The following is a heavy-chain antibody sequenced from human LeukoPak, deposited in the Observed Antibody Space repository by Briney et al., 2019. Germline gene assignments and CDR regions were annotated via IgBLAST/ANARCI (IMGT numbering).Heavy chain of an antibody. CDR3: ARDSSWTHIAAAVPQVRRFGP. D-gene: IGHD6-13*01. J-gene: IGHJ5*02. V-gene: IGHV1-2*02. CDR1: GYTFTGYY. CDR2: INPNSGGT. Sequence: ASVKVSCKASGYTFTGYYMHWVRQAPGQGLEWMGWINPNSGGTNYAQKLQGRVTMTRDTSISTAYMELSRLRSDDTAVYYCARDSSWTHIAAAVPQVRRFGPWGQGTLVTVSS.